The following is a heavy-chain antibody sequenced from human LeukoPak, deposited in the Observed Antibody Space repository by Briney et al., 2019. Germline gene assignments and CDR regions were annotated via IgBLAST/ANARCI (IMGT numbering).Heavy chain of an antibody. CDR1: GGSFSGYY. J-gene: IGHJ4*02. CDR3: AGLVGRYSSGLYYYYFDY. Sequence: SETLSLTCAVYGGSFSGYYWSWIRQPPGKGLEWIGEINHSGSTNYNPSLKSRVTISVDTSKNQFSLKLSSVTAADTAVYYCAGLVGRYSSGLYYYYFDYWGQGTLVTVSS. CDR2: INHSGST. V-gene: IGHV4-34*01. D-gene: IGHD3-22*01.